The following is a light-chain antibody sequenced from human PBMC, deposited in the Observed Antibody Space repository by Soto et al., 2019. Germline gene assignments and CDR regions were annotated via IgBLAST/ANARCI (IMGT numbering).Light chain of an antibody. CDR2: GAS. Sequence: ETVMTQSPAALSVSPGERATLSCRASQSVSSNLAWYQQKPGQAPRLLIYGASTRPTGIPDRFSGSGSGTEFTLTISSLQSEDFAVYYCQQYDSWPLTFGGGTKVDIK. J-gene: IGKJ4*01. CDR3: QQYDSWPLT. V-gene: IGKV3D-15*01. CDR1: QSVSSN.